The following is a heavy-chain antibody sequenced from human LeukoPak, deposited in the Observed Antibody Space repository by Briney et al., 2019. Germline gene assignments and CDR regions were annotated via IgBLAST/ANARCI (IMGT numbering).Heavy chain of an antibody. CDR1: GGSIRSSYYY. Sequence: SETLSLTCTVSGGSIRSSYYYWGWIRQPPGKGLEWIGYIYYSGSTYYNPSLKSRVTISVDTSKNQFSLKLSSVTAADTAVYYCARERSITMVRGVNHLYFDYWGQGTLVTVSS. J-gene: IGHJ4*02. CDR3: ARERSITMVRGVNHLYFDY. D-gene: IGHD3-10*01. CDR2: IYYSGST. V-gene: IGHV4-31*03.